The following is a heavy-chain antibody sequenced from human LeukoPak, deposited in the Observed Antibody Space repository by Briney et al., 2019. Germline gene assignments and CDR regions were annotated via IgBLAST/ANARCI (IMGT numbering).Heavy chain of an antibody. CDR3: ARDLRAAGYYYGMDV. J-gene: IGHJ6*02. D-gene: IGHD6-13*01. Sequence: SETLSLTCTVSGGSISSYYWSWIRQPPGKGLEWIGCIYYSGSTNYNPSLKSRVTISVDTSKNQFSLKLSSVTAADTAVYYCARDLRAAGYYYGMDVWGQGTTVTVSS. V-gene: IGHV4-59*01. CDR1: GGSISSYY. CDR2: IYYSGST.